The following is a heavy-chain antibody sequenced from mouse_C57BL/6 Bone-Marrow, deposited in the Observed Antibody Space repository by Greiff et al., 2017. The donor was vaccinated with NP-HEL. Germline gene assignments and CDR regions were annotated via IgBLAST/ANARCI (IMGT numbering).Heavy chain of an antibody. D-gene: IGHD3-3*01. Sequence: VQLQQSGAELVRPGASVKLSCKASGYTFTDYYINWVKQRPGQGLEWIARIYPGSGNTYYNEKFKGKATLTAEKSSSTAYMQLSSLTSEDSAVYICARWPLIWEKGDIDYWGEGTTLTVSS. J-gene: IGHJ2*01. V-gene: IGHV1-76*01. CDR1: GYTFTDYY. CDR3: ARWPLIWEKGDIDY. CDR2: IYPGSGNT.